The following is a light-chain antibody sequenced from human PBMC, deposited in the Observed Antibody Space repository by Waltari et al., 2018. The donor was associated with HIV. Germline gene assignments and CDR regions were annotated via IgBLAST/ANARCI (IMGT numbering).Light chain of an antibody. Sequence: QSVLTQPPSVSGAPGQRVTISCTGSSSNIGAGYDVHWFQQLPGTAPKLLIYGNTNRPSGVPDRFSGSKSGTSASLAITGLQAEDEADYYCQSYDSGLTADVFGTGTKVTVL. CDR2: GNT. J-gene: IGLJ1*01. V-gene: IGLV1-40*01. CDR1: SSNIGAGYD. CDR3: QSYDSGLTADV.